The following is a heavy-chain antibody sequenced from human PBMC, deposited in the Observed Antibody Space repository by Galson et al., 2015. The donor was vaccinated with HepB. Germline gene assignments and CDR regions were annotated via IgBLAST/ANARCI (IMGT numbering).Heavy chain of an antibody. V-gene: IGHV1-18*04. CDR2: INPYNGGT. CDR1: GYTFTSYG. CDR3: ARGPWFGELTRILVLQY. D-gene: IGHD3-10*01. Sequence: SVKVSCKASGYTFTSYGITWVRQAPGQGLEWVGRINPYNGGTNFAQNLQDRVTMNTDTSTSTAYMELRSLRSDDTAVYFCARGPWFGELTRILVLQYWGQGTLLTVSS. J-gene: IGHJ1*01.